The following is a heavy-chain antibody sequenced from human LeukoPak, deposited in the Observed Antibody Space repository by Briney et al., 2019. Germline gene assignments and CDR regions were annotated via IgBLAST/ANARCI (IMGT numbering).Heavy chain of an antibody. Sequence: ASVKVSCKASGYXFTNYYVHWVRQAPGQGLEWMGIVFPTSGKTIYAEKFQGRVTMTRDTSTSTVYMELSSLRSDDTAVYYCVREEVGGYFDYWGQGTLVTVSS. CDR2: VFPTSGKT. CDR3: VREEVGGYFDY. V-gene: IGHV1-46*01. D-gene: IGHD3-10*01. CDR1: GYXFTNYY. J-gene: IGHJ4*02.